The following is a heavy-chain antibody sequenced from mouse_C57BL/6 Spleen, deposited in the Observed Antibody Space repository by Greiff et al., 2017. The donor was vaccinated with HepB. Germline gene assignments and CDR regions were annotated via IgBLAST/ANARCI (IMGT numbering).Heavy chain of an antibody. D-gene: IGHD1-1*01. J-gene: IGHJ2*01. CDR2: INYDGSST. V-gene: IGHV5-16*01. Sequence: EVQLVESEGGLVQPGSSMKLSCTASGFTFSDYYMAWVRQVPEKGLEWVANINYDGSSTYYLDSLKSRFIISRDNAKNILYLQMSSLKSEDTATYYCARVLLRYPYYFDYWGQGTTLTVSS. CDR1: GFTFSDYY. CDR3: ARVLLRYPYYFDY.